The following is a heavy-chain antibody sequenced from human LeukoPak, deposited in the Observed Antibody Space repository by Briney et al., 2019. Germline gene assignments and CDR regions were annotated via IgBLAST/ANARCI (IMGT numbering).Heavy chain of an antibody. J-gene: IGHJ4*02. V-gene: IGHV3-23*01. CDR3: AKSLVRVTSIRGLLYFDS. Sequence: PGGSLRLSCAASGFTFSSYAMTWVRQAPGKGLEWVSAISGRSDSTYYADSVKGRFAISRDNSKNTLYLQMNSLRVEGTAVYFCAKSLVRVTSIRGLLYFDSWGQGSLVTVSS. CDR2: ISGRSDST. D-gene: IGHD3-10*01. CDR1: GFTFSSYA.